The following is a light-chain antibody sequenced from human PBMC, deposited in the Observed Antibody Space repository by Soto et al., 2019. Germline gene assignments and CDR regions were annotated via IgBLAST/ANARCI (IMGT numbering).Light chain of an antibody. V-gene: IGKV3-11*01. CDR3: QQRSNWPPVT. CDR1: QSVSNY. Sequence: EIVMTPSPATLSVSPGEEATLSCRASQSVSNYLAWYQQKPGQAPRLLIYDASNRASGIPARFSGSGSGTDFTLTISSLDPEDFAVYYCQQRSNWPPVTFGGGTKVDIK. J-gene: IGKJ4*01. CDR2: DAS.